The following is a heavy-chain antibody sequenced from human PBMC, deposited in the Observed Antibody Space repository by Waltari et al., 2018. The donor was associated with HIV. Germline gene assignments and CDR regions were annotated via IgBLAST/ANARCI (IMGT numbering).Heavy chain of an antibody. CDR3: ARGSWGSGMDV. Sequence: QVRLQQWGAGLLKPSETLSLTCAVYDGSFIGYYWSWIRQPPGKGLECIGEINHSGSINYNPALKSRVIISLDRYKNQFSLKLTSVTAADTALYYCARGSWGSGMDVWGLGTTVIVSS. J-gene: IGHJ6*02. D-gene: IGHD7-27*01. V-gene: IGHV4-34*01. CDR2: INHSGSI. CDR1: DGSFIGYY.